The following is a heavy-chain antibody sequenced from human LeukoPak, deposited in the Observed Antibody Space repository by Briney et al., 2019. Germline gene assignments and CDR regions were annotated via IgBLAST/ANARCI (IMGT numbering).Heavy chain of an antibody. V-gene: IGHV4-59*01. CDR3: ARSFLGDWYFDL. D-gene: IGHD1-26*01. J-gene: IGHJ2*01. CDR2: IYYSGST. CDR1: GGAITNYY. Sequence: SETLSLTCTVSGGAITNYYWSWIRQPPGLGLEWIGYIYYSGSTNYNPSLKNRVTISVDTSKDQFSLRLTSVTAADTAMYYCARSFLGDWYFDLWGRGTLVTVSS.